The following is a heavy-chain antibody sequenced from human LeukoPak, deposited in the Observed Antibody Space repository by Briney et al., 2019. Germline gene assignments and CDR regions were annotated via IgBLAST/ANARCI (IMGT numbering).Heavy chain of an antibody. J-gene: IGHJ6*02. CDR3: ARQSSSSWYRYYYYGMDV. CDR1: GGSISSSSYY. D-gene: IGHD6-13*01. CDR2: IYYSGST. V-gene: IGHV4-39*01. Sequence: SETLSLTCTVSGGSISSSSYYWGWIRQPPGKGLEWIGSIYYSGSTYYNPSLKSRVTISVDTSKNQFSLKLSSVTAADTAVYYCARQSSSSWYRYYYYGMDVWGQGTTVTVSS.